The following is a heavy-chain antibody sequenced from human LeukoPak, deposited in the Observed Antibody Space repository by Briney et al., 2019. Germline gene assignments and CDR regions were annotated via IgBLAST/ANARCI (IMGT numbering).Heavy chain of an antibody. CDR1: GFTFSSYG. D-gene: IGHD2-15*01. CDR3: ARDKGYCSGGSCYYYYGMDV. CDR2: ISYDGSSE. Sequence: AGGSLRLSCAASGFTFSSYGMHWVRQAPGKGLEWVAVISYDGSSEYYADSVKGRFTISRDNSKNTLYLQMNSLRAEDTAVYYCARDKGYCSGGSCYYYYGMDVWGQGTTVTVSS. V-gene: IGHV3-30*03. J-gene: IGHJ6*02.